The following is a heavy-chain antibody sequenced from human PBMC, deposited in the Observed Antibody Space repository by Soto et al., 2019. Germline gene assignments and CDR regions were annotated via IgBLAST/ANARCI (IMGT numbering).Heavy chain of an antibody. CDR3: ARVQQLVGYFYYYMDV. D-gene: IGHD6-6*01. J-gene: IGHJ6*03. CDR2: ISAYNGDT. CDR1: GYTFTNYG. V-gene: IGHV1-18*01. Sequence: QVPLLQSGAEVKKPGASVKVSCKASGYTFTNYGITWVRQAPGQGLEWMGWISAYNGDTHYTQRLQGRVTMTTDTSTSTADMELRGLTSDDTAVYYCARVQQLVGYFYYYMDVWGKGTTVTVSS.